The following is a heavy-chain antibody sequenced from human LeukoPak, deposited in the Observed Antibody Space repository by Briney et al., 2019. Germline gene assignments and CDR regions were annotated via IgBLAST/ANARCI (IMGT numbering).Heavy chain of an antibody. CDR3: ARDLIGCGSAGCFFDY. CDR2: INSNTGGT. D-gene: IGHD2-2*01. V-gene: IGHV1-2*06. CDR1: GYTFTGSY. Sequence: ASVKVSCKTSGYTFTGSYVHWVRRAPGRDLEWMGRINSNTGGTTYIQKFQGRVTMTRDTSISTACMELTRLTSDDTAVYYCARDLIGCGSAGCFFDYWGQGTLVTVSS. J-gene: IGHJ4*02.